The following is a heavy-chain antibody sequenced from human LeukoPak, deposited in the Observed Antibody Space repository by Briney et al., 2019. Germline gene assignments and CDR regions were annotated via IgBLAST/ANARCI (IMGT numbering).Heavy chain of an antibody. D-gene: IGHD6-13*01. CDR2: IYSTGST. J-gene: IGHJ4*02. Sequence: SETLSLTCTASGGSISSYYWSWIRQPAGKGLEWIGRIYSTGSTNYNPSLKSRVTMSVDTSKNQFSLRLRSVTAADTAVYYCARQIASAGTAGFDFWGQGALVTVSS. V-gene: IGHV4-4*07. CDR1: GGSISSYY. CDR3: ARQIASAGTAGFDF.